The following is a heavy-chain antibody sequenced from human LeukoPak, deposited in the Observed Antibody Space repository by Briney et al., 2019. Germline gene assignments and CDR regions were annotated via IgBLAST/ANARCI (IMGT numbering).Heavy chain of an antibody. Sequence: GGSLRLSCAASGFTLSSHRMDWVRQAPGKGLEWVSSISSRSSFKDYADSVKGRFTISRDNAKNSLYLQMNSLRAEDTAVYYCARTDYGDYYDYWGQGTLVTVSS. J-gene: IGHJ4*02. V-gene: IGHV3-21*01. CDR1: GFTLSSHR. CDR2: ISSRSSFK. D-gene: IGHD4-17*01. CDR3: ARTDYGDYYDY.